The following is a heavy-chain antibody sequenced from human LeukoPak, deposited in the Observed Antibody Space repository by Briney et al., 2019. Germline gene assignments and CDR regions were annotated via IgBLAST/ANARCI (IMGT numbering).Heavy chain of an antibody. CDR3: ARGGRIAARYYYYYMDV. J-gene: IGHJ6*03. CDR2: IYYSGST. Sequence: SETLSLTCTVSGGSISSSSYYWGWIRQPPGKGLEWIGSIYYSGSTYYNPSLKSRVTISVDTSKNQFSLKLSSVTAADTAVYYCARGGRIAARYYYYYMDVWGKGTTVTVSS. CDR1: GGSISSSSYY. D-gene: IGHD6-6*01. V-gene: IGHV4-39*01.